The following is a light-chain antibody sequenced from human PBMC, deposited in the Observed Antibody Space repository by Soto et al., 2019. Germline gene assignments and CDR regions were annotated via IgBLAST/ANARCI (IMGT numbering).Light chain of an antibody. J-gene: IGKJ5*01. Sequence: EILMTQSPATLSVSPGDRATLSCRASQSVSTNLAWYQQKPGQAPRLLIYDASNRATGIPARFSGSGSGTDFTLTISSLEPEDFAVYYCQQRSNWLITFGQGTRLEIK. CDR1: QSVSTN. V-gene: IGKV3-11*01. CDR2: DAS. CDR3: QQRSNWLIT.